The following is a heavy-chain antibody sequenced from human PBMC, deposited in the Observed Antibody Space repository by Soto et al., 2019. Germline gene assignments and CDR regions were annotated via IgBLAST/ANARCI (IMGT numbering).Heavy chain of an antibody. V-gene: IGHV1-18*01. CDR2: ISVYNGNT. Sequence: GASVKVSCKPSGYTFTSYGISWVRQAPGQGLEWMGWISVYNGNTNYAQKLQGRVTMTTDTSTSTAYMELRSLRSDDTAVYYCARGGHLFWSHYYYGMDVWGQGTTVTVSS. J-gene: IGHJ6*02. D-gene: IGHD2-21*01. CDR1: GYTFTSYG. CDR3: ARGGHLFWSHYYYGMDV.